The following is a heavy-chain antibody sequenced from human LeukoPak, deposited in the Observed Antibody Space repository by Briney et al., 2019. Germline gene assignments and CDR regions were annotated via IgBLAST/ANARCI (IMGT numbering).Heavy chain of an antibody. D-gene: IGHD6-19*01. CDR1: GGSISSSSYY. CDR3: ARRAKGLAVAAAFDI. CDR2: IYASGST. J-gene: IGHJ3*02. Sequence: PSETLSLTCTVSGGSISSSSYYWSWIRQPAGKGLEWIGRIYASGSTKNNPSLESRVTMSVDTSKNQFSLKLSSVTAADTAVYYCARRAKGLAVAAAFDIWGQGTMVTVSS. V-gene: IGHV4-61*02.